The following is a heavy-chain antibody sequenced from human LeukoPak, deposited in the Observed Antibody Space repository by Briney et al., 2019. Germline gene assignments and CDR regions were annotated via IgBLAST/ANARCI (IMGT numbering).Heavy chain of an antibody. CDR2: IIPIFGTA. V-gene: IGHV1-69*13. D-gene: IGHD6-19*01. J-gene: IGHJ1*01. Sequence: GASVRVSRKASGGTFSNYAISWVRQAPGRGLEWMGAIIPIFGTANYAQKFQGRVTITADESTSTAYMELSSLRSEDTAVYYCARILSSSWYEYFHHWGQGTLVTVSS. CDR3: ARILSSSWYEYFHH. CDR1: GGTFSNYA.